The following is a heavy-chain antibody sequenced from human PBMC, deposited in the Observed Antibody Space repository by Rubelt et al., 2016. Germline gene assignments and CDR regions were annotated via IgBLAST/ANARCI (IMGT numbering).Heavy chain of an antibody. CDR3: ARHGGNRQSGDYSHWDY. V-gene: IGHV4-39*01. D-gene: IGHD3-22*01. Sequence: QLQLQESGPGLVKPSETLSLTCSVSGGSVSSRSYYWGWIRQPPGKGLEWIGSIYYSGSAYYNPSLKSRVTISVDPSKDQFSLKLNSVTAADTAGYYCARHGGNRQSGDYSHWDYWGQGTLVTVSS. CDR1: GGSVSSRSYY. J-gene: IGHJ4*02. CDR2: IYYSGSA.